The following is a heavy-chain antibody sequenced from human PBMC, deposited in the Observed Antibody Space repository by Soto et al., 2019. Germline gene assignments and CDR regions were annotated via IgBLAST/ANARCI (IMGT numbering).Heavy chain of an antibody. CDR3: ARSATGSGYQPP. Sequence: VELSWKASGGAFSSCASSWVRQAPGQGLEWMGGIIPIFGTANYAQKFQGRVTITADESTSTAYMELSSLRSEDTAVYYCARSATGSGYQPPWGQATLVTVSS. V-gene: IGHV1-69*01. J-gene: IGHJ5*02. CDR1: GGAFSSCA. D-gene: IGHD3-22*01. CDR2: IIPIFGTA.